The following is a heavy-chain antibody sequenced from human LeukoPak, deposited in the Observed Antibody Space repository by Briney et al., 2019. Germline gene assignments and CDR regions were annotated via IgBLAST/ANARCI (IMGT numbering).Heavy chain of an antibody. CDR2: IYTSGST. CDR1: GGSLSGYY. J-gene: IGHJ4*02. Sequence: SETLSLTCTVSGGSLSGYYWSWIRQPAGKGLEWIGRIYTSGSTAYNPSLKSRVTMSVDTSKNHFSLKLSSVTAADTAVYYCASSMLRVPYYFDYWGQGTLVTVSS. CDR3: ASSMLRVPYYFDY. D-gene: IGHD3-3*02. V-gene: IGHV4-4*07.